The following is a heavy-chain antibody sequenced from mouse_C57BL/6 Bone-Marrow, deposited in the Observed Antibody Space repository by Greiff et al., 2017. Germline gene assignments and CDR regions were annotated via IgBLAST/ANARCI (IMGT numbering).Heavy chain of an antibody. Sequence: EVKLVESGEGLVKPGGSLKLSCAASGFTFSSYAMSWVRQTPEKRLEWVAYISSGGDYIYYADTVKGRFTNSRDNARNTLYLQMSSLKSEDTAMYYCTRGELVFDYWGQGTTLTVSS. V-gene: IGHV5-9-1*02. CDR2: ISSGGDYI. CDR3: TRGELVFDY. CDR1: GFTFSSYA. D-gene: IGHD4-1*01. J-gene: IGHJ2*01.